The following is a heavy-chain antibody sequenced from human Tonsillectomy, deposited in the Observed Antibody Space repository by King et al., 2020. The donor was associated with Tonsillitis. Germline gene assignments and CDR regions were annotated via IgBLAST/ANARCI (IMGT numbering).Heavy chain of an antibody. D-gene: IGHD4-23*01. CDR1: AFIFNNYG. Sequence: VQLVESGGGVVQPGGSLRLSCAASAFIFNNYGMHWVRQAPGKGLEWVAFIRYDGSNKYYADPVKGRFTISRDNSKNTLHLQMNSLRAEDTAVYYCAKDRLRRHDYGGISDYWGQGTRVTVSS. J-gene: IGHJ4*02. CDR3: AKDRLRRHDYGGISDY. V-gene: IGHV3-30*02. CDR2: IRYDGSNK.